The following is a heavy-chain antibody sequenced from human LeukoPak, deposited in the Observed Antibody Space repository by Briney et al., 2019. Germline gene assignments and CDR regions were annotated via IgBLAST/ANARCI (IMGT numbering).Heavy chain of an antibody. Sequence: PGGSLRLTCAASGFTFSGYSMNWVRQAPGKGLEWVSSISSSSYIYYADSVKGRFTISRDDAKNSLYLQMNSLRAEDTAVYYCARDHPEYIVAPEDYYYGMDVWGQGTTVAVSS. CDR1: GFTFSGYS. CDR2: ISSSSYI. CDR3: ARDHPEYIVAPEDYYYGMDV. V-gene: IGHV3-21*01. J-gene: IGHJ6*02. D-gene: IGHD5-12*01.